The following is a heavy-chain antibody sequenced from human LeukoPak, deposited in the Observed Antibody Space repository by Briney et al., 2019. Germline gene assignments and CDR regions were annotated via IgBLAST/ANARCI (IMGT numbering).Heavy chain of an antibody. CDR2: ISSSSTI. D-gene: IGHD3-22*01. Sequence: PGGSLRLSCAASGFTFSDYYMNWVRQAPGKGLEWVSSISSSSTIYYADSVKGRFTISRDNAKNSLYLQMNSLRAEDTAVYYCARETYYGTMDVWGKGTTVTVSS. CDR1: GFTFSDYY. V-gene: IGHV3-69-1*01. CDR3: ARETYYGTMDV. J-gene: IGHJ6*04.